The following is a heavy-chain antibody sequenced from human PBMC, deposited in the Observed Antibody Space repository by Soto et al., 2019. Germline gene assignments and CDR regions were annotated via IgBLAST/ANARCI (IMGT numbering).Heavy chain of an antibody. CDR3: ARGSSGDHWYFDL. CDR2: IIPILGIA. CDR1: GGTFSSYT. J-gene: IGHJ2*01. Sequence: QVQLVQSGAEVKKPGSSVKISCKASGGTFSSYTISWVRQAPGQGLEWMGRIIPILGIANYAQKFQGRVTITADKSTSTAYMELSSLRSEDTAVYYCARGSSGDHWYFDLWGRGTLVTVSS. V-gene: IGHV1-69*02. D-gene: IGHD3-22*01.